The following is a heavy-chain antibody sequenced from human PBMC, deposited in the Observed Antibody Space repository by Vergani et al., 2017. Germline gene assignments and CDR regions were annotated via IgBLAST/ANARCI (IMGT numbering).Heavy chain of an antibody. V-gene: IGHV4-4*02. D-gene: IGHD1-20*01. CDR3: ASILTGTTIYYYYGMDV. CDR1: GGSISSSNW. CDR2: IYHSGCT. Sequence: QVQLQESGPGLVKPSGTLSLPCAVSGGSISSSNWWSWVRQPPGKGLEWIGEIYHSGCTNYNPSLKSRVTISVDKAKNQFSLKLSSVTAADTAVYYCASILTGTTIYYYYGMDVWGQGTTVTVSS. J-gene: IGHJ6*01.